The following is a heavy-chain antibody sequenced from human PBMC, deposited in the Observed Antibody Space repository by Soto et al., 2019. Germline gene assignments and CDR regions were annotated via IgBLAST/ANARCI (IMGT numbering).Heavy chain of an antibody. Sequence: ASVKVSCKASGYTFTSYGISWVRQAPGQGLEWMGWISAYNGNTNYAQKLQGRVTMTTDTSTSTAYMELRSLRSDDTAVYYCARGYCSGGSCYSADYWGQGTLVTVSS. J-gene: IGHJ4*02. D-gene: IGHD2-15*01. CDR2: ISAYNGNT. CDR1: GYTFTSYG. CDR3: ARGYCSGGSCYSADY. V-gene: IGHV1-18*01.